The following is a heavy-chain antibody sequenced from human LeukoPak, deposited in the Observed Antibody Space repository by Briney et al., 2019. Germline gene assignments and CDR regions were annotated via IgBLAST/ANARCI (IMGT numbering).Heavy chain of an antibody. CDR1: GFTFSSYS. V-gene: IGHV3-48*01. J-gene: IGHJ6*02. D-gene: IGHD3-10*01. CDR3: QLWFGEDYYYYYGMDV. CDR2: ISSSSSTI. Sequence: PGGSLRLSCAASGFTFSSYSMNWVRQAPGKGLEWVSYISSSSSTIYYADSVKGRFTISRDNAKNSLYLQMNSLRSEDTAVYYCQLWFGEDYYYYYGMDVWGQGTTVTVSS.